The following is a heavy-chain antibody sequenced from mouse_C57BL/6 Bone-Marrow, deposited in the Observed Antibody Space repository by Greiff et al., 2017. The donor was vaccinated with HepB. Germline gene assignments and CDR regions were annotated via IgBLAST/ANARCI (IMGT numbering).Heavy chain of an antibody. CDR1: GYTFTDYY. CDR3: ARWGFYGSSPFDY. Sequence: VQLKESGPVLVKPGASVKMSCKASGYTFTDYYMNWVKQSHGKSLEWIGVINPYNGGTSYNQKFKGKATLTVDKSSSTAYMELNSLTSEDSAVYYCARWGFYGSSPFDYWGQGTTLTVSS. CDR2: INPYNGGT. J-gene: IGHJ2*01. D-gene: IGHD1-1*01. V-gene: IGHV1-19*01.